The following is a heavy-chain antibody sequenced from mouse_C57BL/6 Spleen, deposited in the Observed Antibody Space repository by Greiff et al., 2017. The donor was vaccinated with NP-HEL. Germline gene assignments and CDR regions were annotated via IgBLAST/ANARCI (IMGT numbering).Heavy chain of an antibody. CDR2: IYPRSGNT. V-gene: IGHV1-81*01. D-gene: IGHD2-5*01. J-gene: IGHJ4*01. CDR1: GYTFTSYG. CDR3: AREGAYYSTPYAMDY. Sequence: VQLQQSGAELARPGASVKLSCKASGYTFTSYGISWVKQRTGQGLEWIGEIYPRSGNTYYNEKFKGKATLTADKSSSTAYMELRSLTSEDSAVYFCAREGAYYSTPYAMDYWGQGTSVTVSS.